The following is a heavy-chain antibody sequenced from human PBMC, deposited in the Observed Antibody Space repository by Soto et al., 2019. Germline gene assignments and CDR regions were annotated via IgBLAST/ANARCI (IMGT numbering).Heavy chain of an antibody. Sequence: QVQLVQSGAEVKKPGASVKVSCKASGYVFTNYFMHWVRQAPGQGLEWMGIINPHGGGTSYAQKFEGRVTMTRDSATSTVYMDLSSLRSEDTALYFCAREVGSNSWSYYYGMDVWGQGTSVTVSS. V-gene: IGHV1-46*01. D-gene: IGHD6-13*01. CDR1: GYVFTNYF. CDR2: INPHGGGT. CDR3: AREVGSNSWSYYYGMDV. J-gene: IGHJ6*02.